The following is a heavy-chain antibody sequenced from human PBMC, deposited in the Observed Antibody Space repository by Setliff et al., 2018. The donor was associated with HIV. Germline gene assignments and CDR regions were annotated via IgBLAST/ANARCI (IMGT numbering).Heavy chain of an antibody. D-gene: IGHD3-16*01. CDR3: ARSWLTDPFDY. CDR1: GGSIRGYY. J-gene: IGHJ4*02. Sequence: PSETLSLTCTVSGGSIRGYYWNWIRQPPGEGLEWIGYIYTSGSTDYNPSLQSRVTISVDTSQNQFSLKLSSVTAADTAVYYCARSWLTDPFDYWGQGTLVTVSS. CDR2: IYTSGST. V-gene: IGHV4-4*08.